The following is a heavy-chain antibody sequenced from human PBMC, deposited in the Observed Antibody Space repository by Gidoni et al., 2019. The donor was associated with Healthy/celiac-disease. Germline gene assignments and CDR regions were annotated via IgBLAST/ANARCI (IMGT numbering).Heavy chain of an antibody. V-gene: IGHV3-15*01. Sequence: VKPGGSLRLSCAASGFTFSNAWMSWVRQAPGKGLEWVGRIKSKTDGGTTDYAAPVKGRFTISRDDSKNTLYLQMNSLKTEDTAVYYCTTDPVVETPVPPDWGQGTLVTVSS. J-gene: IGHJ4*02. CDR1: GFTFSNAW. CDR2: IKSKTDGGTT. CDR3: TTDPVVETPVPPD. D-gene: IGHD3-22*01.